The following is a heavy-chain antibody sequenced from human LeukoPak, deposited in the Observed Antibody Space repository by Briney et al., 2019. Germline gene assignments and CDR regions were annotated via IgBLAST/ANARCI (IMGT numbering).Heavy chain of an antibody. J-gene: IGHJ4*02. CDR2: ISAYNGNT. V-gene: IGHV1-18*01. D-gene: IGHD3-16*02. CDR1: GYTFTSYG. CDR3: ARETTYYDYVWGSYRYSYYFDY. Sequence: ASVKVSFKASGYTFTSYGISWVRQAPGQGLEWMGWISAYNGNTNYAQKLQGRVTMTTDTSTSTAYMELRSLRSDDTAVYYCARETTYYDYVWGSYRYSYYFDYWGQGTLVTVSS.